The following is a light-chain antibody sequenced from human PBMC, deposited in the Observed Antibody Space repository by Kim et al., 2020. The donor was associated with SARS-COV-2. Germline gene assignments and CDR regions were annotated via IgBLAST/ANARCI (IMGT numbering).Light chain of an antibody. V-gene: IGLV1-51*01. CDR2: DND. Sequence: QSVLTQPPSVSAAPGQKVTISCSGSNSNIGHSKVSWYQQLPRTAPKLIIYDNDRRPSGIPDRFSGSKSGTSATLGITGLQTGDEADYYCGTWDVSLSGVVFGGGTQLTVL. CDR1: NSNIGHSK. J-gene: IGLJ3*02. CDR3: GTWDVSLSGVV.